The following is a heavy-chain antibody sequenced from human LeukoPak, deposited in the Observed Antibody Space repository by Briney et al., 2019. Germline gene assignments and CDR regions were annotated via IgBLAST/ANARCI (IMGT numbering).Heavy chain of an antibody. D-gene: IGHD5-18*01. J-gene: IGHJ4*02. CDR3: ARVAYGYSVDY. CDR2: ISSSSSYT. V-gene: IGHV3-11*06. Sequence: SGGSLRLSCAASGFTFSDYYMSWIRQAPGKGLGWVSYISSSSSYTNYADSVKGRFTISRDNAKNSLYLQMNSLRAEDAAVYYCARVAYGYSVDYWGQGTLVTVSS. CDR1: GFTFSDYY.